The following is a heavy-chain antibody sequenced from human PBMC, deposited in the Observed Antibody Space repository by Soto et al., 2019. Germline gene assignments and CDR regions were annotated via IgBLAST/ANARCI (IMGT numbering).Heavy chain of an antibody. CDR2: ISGSGGST. CDR1: GFTFSSYA. CDR3: AKSGSGWYRDDY. V-gene: IGHV3-23*01. D-gene: IGHD6-19*01. Sequence: EVQLLESGGGLVQPGGSLRLSCAASGFTFSSYAMSWVRQAPGKGLEWVSTISGSGGSTYYADSGKGRLTISRDNSKNTLNLKINSLRAEDTSVYYCAKSGSGWYRDDYWGQGTLVTVSS. J-gene: IGHJ4*02.